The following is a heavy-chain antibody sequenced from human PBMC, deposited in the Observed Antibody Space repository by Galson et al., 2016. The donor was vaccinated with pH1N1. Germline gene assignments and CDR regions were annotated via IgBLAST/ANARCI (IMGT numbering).Heavy chain of an antibody. V-gene: IGHV3-7*05. CDR3: ASKLYGDPNY. CDR1: GFTFSDYW. D-gene: IGHD4-17*01. CDR2: INQDDSKK. J-gene: IGHJ4*02. Sequence: SLRLSCAASGFTFSDYWMSWVRQAPGKGLEWVANINQDDSKKNYVASVRGRFTISRDNAKNSLFLQMNSLSVEDTAVYYCASKLYGDPNYWGQGVLITVSS.